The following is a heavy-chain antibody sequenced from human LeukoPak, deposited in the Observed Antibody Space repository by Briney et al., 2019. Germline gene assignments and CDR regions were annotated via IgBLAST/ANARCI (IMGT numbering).Heavy chain of an antibody. J-gene: IGHJ4*02. CDR1: GFTFSTYA. CDR3: ASSYSSDWYSRWIDY. CDR2: ISYDGSTK. Sequence: PGGSLRLSCAASGFTFSTYAMHWVRQAPGKGLEWVAVISYDGSTKYYADSVKGRFTISRDNAKKSLDLQMNSLRAEDTAVYYCASSYSSDWYSRWIDYWGQGTLVTVSS. V-gene: IGHV3-30*04. D-gene: IGHD6-19*01.